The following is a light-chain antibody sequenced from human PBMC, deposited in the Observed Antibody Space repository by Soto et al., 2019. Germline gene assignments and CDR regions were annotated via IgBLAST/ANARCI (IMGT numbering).Light chain of an antibody. CDR1: QSIYTY. CDR3: QQTYSTPLT. V-gene: IGKV1-39*01. CDR2: AAS. Sequence: DIQMTQSPSSLSASVGDRVTITCRATQSIYTYLSWYQQKPGKAPKLLISAASSLGSGVPSRFSGSGSGTDFSLTISSLQPEDFATYYCQQTYSTPLTFVGGTKVEIK. J-gene: IGKJ4*01.